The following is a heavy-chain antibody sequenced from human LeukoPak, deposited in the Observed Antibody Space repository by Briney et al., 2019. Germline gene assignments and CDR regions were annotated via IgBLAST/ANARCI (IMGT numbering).Heavy chain of an antibody. Sequence: GGSLRLSCAASGFTFSSYWMSWVRQAPGKGLEWVANIKQDGSEKYYVDSVKGRFTISRDNAKNSLYLQMNSLRAEDTAVYYCARDKMATTHAFEIWGQGTIVTVSS. CDR1: GFTFSSYW. J-gene: IGHJ3*02. CDR2: IKQDGSEK. D-gene: IGHD5-24*01. V-gene: IGHV3-7*01. CDR3: ARDKMATTHAFEI.